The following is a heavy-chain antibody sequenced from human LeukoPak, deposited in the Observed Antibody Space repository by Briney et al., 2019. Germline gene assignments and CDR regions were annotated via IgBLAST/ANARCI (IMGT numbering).Heavy chain of an antibody. CDR1: GGSISSSSYY. V-gene: IGHV4-39*01. Sequence: PSETLSPTCTVSGGSISSSSYYWGWIRQPRGKGLEWIGSIYYSGSTYYNPSLKSRVTISVDTSKNQFSLKLSSVTAADTAVYYCARLELGEWGQGTLVTVSS. D-gene: IGHD3-16*01. CDR2: IYYSGST. J-gene: IGHJ4*02. CDR3: ARLELGE.